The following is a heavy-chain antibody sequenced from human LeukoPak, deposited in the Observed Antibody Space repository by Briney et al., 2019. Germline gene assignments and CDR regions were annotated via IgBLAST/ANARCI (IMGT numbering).Heavy chain of an antibody. V-gene: IGHV4-59*01. CDR3: GRATRYLSEVY. D-gene: IGHD3-16*02. CDR2: IFYSGST. J-gene: IGHJ4*02. CDR1: GGSISSYY. Sequence: KPSETLSLTCTVSGGSISSYYWSWIRQPPGKGLEWIGYIFYSGSTNYNPSLKSRVTISVDTSKNQFSLKLSSVTAADTAVYYCGRATRYLSEVYWGQGTLVTVSS.